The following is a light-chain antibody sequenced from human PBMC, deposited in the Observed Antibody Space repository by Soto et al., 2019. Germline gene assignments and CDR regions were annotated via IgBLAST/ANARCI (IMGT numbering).Light chain of an antibody. Sequence: QPVLTQSPSASASLGASVKLTCTLSSGHSNYAIAWHQQQSEKGPRYLMKLNSDGSHSKGGGIPDRFSGSSSGAERYLTISRLQSEDEADYYCQTWGSGIVVFGGGTKLTVL. CDR3: QTWGSGIVV. CDR2: LNSDGSH. CDR1: SGHSNYA. J-gene: IGLJ2*01. V-gene: IGLV4-69*01.